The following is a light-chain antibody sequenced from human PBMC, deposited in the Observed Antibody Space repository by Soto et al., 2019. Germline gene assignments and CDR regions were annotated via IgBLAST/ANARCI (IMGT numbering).Light chain of an antibody. Sequence: QSALTQPPSASGSPGQSVTISCTGTSSDVGAYNYVSWYQQHAGKAPKLVIYEVTKRPSGVPDRFSGSKAANTASLTFSGLQAEDEADYYFSSFASSNTWVFGGGTKLTVL. V-gene: IGLV2-8*01. CDR2: EVT. CDR3: SSFASSNTWV. CDR1: SSDVGAYNY. J-gene: IGLJ3*02.